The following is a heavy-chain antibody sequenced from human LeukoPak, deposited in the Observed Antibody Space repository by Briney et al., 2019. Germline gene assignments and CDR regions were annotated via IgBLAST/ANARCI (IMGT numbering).Heavy chain of an antibody. CDR1: GFTFSSYW. Sequence: GGSLRLSCAASGFTFSSYWMHWVRQAPGKGLVWVSRINSDGSSTSYADSVKGRFTISRDNAKNTLYLQMNSLRAEDTAVYYCAKLIQLWHIDYWGQGTLVTVSS. J-gene: IGHJ4*02. CDR3: AKLIQLWHIDY. CDR2: INSDGSST. V-gene: IGHV3-74*01. D-gene: IGHD5-18*01.